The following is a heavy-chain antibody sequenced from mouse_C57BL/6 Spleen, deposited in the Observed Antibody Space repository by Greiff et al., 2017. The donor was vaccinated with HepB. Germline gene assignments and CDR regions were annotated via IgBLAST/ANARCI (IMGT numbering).Heavy chain of an antibody. D-gene: IGHD1-1*01. CDR2: IYPGDGDT. J-gene: IGHJ1*03. Sequence: VQLQQSGAELVKPGASVKISCKASGYAFSSYWMNWVKQRPGKGLEWIGQIYPGDGDTNYNGKFKGKATLTAAKSSSTAYMQLSSLTSEDSAVYFCARPPFTTVVANWYFDVWGTGTTVTVSS. CDR1: GYAFSSYW. CDR3: ARPPFTTVVANWYFDV. V-gene: IGHV1-80*01.